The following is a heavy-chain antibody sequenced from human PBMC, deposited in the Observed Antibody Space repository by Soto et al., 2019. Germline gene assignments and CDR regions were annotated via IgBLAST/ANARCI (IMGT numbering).Heavy chain of an antibody. D-gene: IGHD6-13*01. CDR3: ARGLVDYSNIDF. J-gene: IGHJ4*02. CDR2: ITAGNGKT. CDR1: GYTFTTYA. V-gene: IGHV1-3*05. Sequence: QVQLVQSGAAENKPGASVKISCKASGYTFTTYALHWVRQAPGQQGQRLEWLGRITAGNGKTTYSQKFQDRVTITRDAFATTAYMELSRLTSEDTAVSYCARGLVDYSNIDFWGQGTLVTVSS.